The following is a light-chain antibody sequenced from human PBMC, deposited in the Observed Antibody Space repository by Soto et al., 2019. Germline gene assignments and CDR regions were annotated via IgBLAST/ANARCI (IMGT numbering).Light chain of an antibody. CDR3: ISYTDRQSYL. CDR1: SSDIGSYDH. CDR2: AVS. V-gene: IGLV2-14*03. Sequence: QSVLTQPASVSWSPGQSITIACSVTSSDIGSYDHVAWYQQFPGKSPKLIIYAVSDRPSGVSDRFSGSKSGISASLTISGLQTEDEADYYCISYTDRQSYLFGTGTKV. J-gene: IGLJ1*01.